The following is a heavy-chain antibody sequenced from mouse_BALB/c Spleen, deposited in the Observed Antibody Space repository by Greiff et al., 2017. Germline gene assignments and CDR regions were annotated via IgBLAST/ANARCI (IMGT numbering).Heavy chain of an antibody. CDR3: ARPLYYGSSYGPYFDY. V-gene: IGHV1-14*01. Sequence: EVKLMESGPELVKPGASVKMSCKASGYTFTSYVMHWVKQKPGQGLEWIGYINPYNDGTKYNEKFKGKATLTSDKSSSTAYMELSSLTSEDSAVYYCARPLYYGSSYGPYFDYWGQGTTLTVSS. D-gene: IGHD1-1*01. CDR2: INPYNDGT. J-gene: IGHJ2*01. CDR1: GYTFTSYV.